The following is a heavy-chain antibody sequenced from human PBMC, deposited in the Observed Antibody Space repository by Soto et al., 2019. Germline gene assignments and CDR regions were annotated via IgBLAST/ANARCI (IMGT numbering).Heavy chain of an antibody. CDR1: GFALSTSGVG. Sequence: SGPTLVNPTQTLTLTCTFSGFALSTSGVGVGWIRQPPGKALEWLALIYWNDDERYSPSLKSRLTITKDTSKNQVVLTMTNMDPVDTATYYGAHTYSWGNTARRVACDYWGQGTLVTVSS. V-gene: IGHV2-5*01. CDR2: IYWNDDE. D-gene: IGHD3-16*01. CDR3: AHTYSWGNTARRVACDY. J-gene: IGHJ4*02.